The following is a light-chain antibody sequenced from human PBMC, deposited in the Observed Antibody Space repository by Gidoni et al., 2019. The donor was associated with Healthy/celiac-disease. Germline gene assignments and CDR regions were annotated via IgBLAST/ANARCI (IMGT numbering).Light chain of an antibody. CDR1: QSVLYSSNNKNY. V-gene: IGKV4-1*01. J-gene: IGKJ2*01. Sequence: DIVLTQSPDSPAVALGERATIICKSSQSVLYSSNNKNYLAWYQQKPGRPPKLLIYWASTREYGVPDRFSGSGSGTDFTLTISSLQAEDVAVYYCQQYYSTPYTFGQGTKLEIK. CDR2: WAS. CDR3: QQYYSTPYT.